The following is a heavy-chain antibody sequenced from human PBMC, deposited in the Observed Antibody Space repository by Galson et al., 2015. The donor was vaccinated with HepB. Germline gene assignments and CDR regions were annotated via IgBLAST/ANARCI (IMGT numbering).Heavy chain of an antibody. D-gene: IGHD6-13*01. J-gene: IGHJ6*02. Sequence: SLRLSCAASGFTFSSYGMHWVRQAPGKGLEWVAVIWYDGSNKYYADSVKGRFTISRDNSKNTLYLQMNSLRAEDTAVYYCASLESSSWRATRMDVWGQGTTVTVSS. V-gene: IGHV3-33*01. CDR2: IWYDGSNK. CDR3: ASLESSSWRATRMDV. CDR1: GFTFSSYG.